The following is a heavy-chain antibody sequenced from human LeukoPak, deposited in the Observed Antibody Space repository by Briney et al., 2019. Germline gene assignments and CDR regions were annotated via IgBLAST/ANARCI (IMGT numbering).Heavy chain of an antibody. CDR3: ARVSRVYYGMDV. CDR1: GFTFSSYA. V-gene: IGHV3-48*03. D-gene: IGHD2-2*01. Sequence: PGGSLRLSCAASGFTFSSYAMSWVRQAPGKGLEWVSYISSSGSTIYYADSVKGRFTISRDNAKNSLYLQMNSLRAEDTAVYYCARVSRVYYGMDVWGKGTTVTVSS. CDR2: ISSSGSTI. J-gene: IGHJ6*04.